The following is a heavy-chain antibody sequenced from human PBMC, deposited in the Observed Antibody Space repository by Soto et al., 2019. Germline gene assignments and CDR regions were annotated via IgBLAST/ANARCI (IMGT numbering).Heavy chain of an antibody. D-gene: IGHD3-10*01. J-gene: IGHJ4*02. CDR2: ISGSGGST. V-gene: IGHV3-23*01. Sequence: EVQLLESGGGLVQPGGSLRLSCAASGFTFSSYAMSWVRQAPGKGLEWVSAISGSGGSTYYADSVKGRFTISRDNSKNTLYLQMNSLRAEDTAVYYCARAGGSGSYSGYWGQGTLVTVSS. CDR1: GFTFSSYA. CDR3: ARAGGSGSYSGY.